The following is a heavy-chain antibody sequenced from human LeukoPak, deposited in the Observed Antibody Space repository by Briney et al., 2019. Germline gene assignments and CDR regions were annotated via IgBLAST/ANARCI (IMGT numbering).Heavy chain of an antibody. D-gene: IGHD2-2*01. V-gene: IGHV3-23*01. CDR2: ISGSGGST. CDR1: GFTFSSYA. CDR3: AKMVPIVVVPADYFDY. Sequence: GGSLRLSCAASGFTFSSYAMSWVRQAPGKGLEWVSAISGSGGSTYYADSVKGRFTISRDNSKNTLYLQMNSLRAEDTAVYYCAKMVPIVVVPADYFDYWGQGTLVTVSS. J-gene: IGHJ4*02.